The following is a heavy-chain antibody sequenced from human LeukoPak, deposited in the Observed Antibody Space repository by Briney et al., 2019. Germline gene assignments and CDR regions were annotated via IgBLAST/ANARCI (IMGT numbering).Heavy chain of an antibody. CDR3: ARERISAAGRPAYYFDY. CDR1: GFTFSSYA. CDR2: ISYDGSNK. J-gene: IGHJ4*02. D-gene: IGHD6-13*01. V-gene: IGHV3-30*04. Sequence: GGSLSLSCAASGFTFSSYAMHWVRQAPGKGLEWVAVISYDGSNKYYADSVKGRFTISGDNSKNTLYLQMNSLRAEDTAVYYCARERISAAGRPAYYFDYWGQGTLVTVSS.